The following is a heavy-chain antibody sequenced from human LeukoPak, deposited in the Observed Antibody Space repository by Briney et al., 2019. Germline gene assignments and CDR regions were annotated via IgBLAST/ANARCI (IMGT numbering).Heavy chain of an antibody. J-gene: IGHJ4*02. CDR2: ISRSGATI. CDR1: GFTFSSYE. D-gene: IGHD1-14*01. CDR3: ARYTGSFDY. V-gene: IGHV3-48*03. Sequence: GGSLRLSCAASGFTFSSYEMTWVRQAPGKGLEWVSHISRSGATINYADSVKGRFTISRDNAENSLYLQMNSLRAEDTAVYYCARYTGSFDYWGQGTLVTVSS.